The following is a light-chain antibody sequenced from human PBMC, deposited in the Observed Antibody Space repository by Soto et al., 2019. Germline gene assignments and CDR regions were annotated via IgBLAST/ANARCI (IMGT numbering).Light chain of an antibody. Sequence: IQMTQSPSTLSASVGDRVTITCRASQDIRAELGWYQQKPGEAPKLLVYGTSTLQTGVPSRFSGSGSGADFTLTISSLQPEDFATYYCLQDYDYPRTFGQGTKVEIK. CDR3: LQDYDYPRT. J-gene: IGKJ1*01. V-gene: IGKV1-6*01. CDR2: GTS. CDR1: QDIRAE.